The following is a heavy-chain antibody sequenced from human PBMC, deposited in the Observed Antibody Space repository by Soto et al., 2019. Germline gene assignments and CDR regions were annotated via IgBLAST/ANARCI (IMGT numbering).Heavy chain of an antibody. CDR2: IYYSGST. V-gene: IGHV4-30-4*01. Sequence: SETLSLTCTVSGGSISSGDYYWSWIRQPPGKGLEWIGYIYYSGSTYYNPSLKSRVTISVDTSKNQFSLKLSSVTAADTAVYYCARVAGYSSGWLAEYFQHWGQGNLVTVSS. J-gene: IGHJ1*01. D-gene: IGHD6-19*01. CDR1: GGSISSGDYY. CDR3: ARVAGYSSGWLAEYFQH.